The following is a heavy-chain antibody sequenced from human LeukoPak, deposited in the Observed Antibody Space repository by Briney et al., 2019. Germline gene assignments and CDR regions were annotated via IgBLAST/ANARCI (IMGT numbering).Heavy chain of an antibody. Sequence: ASVRLSCKASGYTFTSYGISWVRQAPGQGLEGMGWISAYKGNTSYAQKLRGRVTMTTDTSTSTAYMELRSLRSDDTAVYYCAAGGSGSFIFFDYWGQGTLVTVSS. V-gene: IGHV1-18*01. J-gene: IGHJ4*02. CDR1: GYTFTSYG. CDR2: ISAYKGNT. CDR3: AAGGSGSFIFFDY. D-gene: IGHD3-10*01.